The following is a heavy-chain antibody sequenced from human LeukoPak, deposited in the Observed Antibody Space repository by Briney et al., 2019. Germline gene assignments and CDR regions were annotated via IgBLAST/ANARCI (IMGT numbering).Heavy chain of an antibody. Sequence: ASVKVPCKASGYTFTSYDINWVRQATGQGLEWMGWMNPNSGNTGYAQKFQGRVTMTRNTSISTAYMELSSLRSEDTAVYYCARGHMVRGVGDYWGQGTLVTVSS. V-gene: IGHV1-8*01. CDR1: GYTFTSYD. CDR3: ARGHMVRGVGDY. D-gene: IGHD3-10*01. CDR2: MNPNSGNT. J-gene: IGHJ4*02.